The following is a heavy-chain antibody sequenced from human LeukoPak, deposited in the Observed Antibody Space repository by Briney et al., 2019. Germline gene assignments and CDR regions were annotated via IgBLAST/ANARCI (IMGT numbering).Heavy chain of an antibody. J-gene: IGHJ4*02. CDR3: AREYSSGWDY. D-gene: IGHD6-19*01. CDR1: GYTFTIYD. CDR2: MNPNSGNT. V-gene: IGHV1-8*03. Sequence: ASVKVSFKASGYTFTIYDINWVRQATGQGLEWMGWMNPNSGNTGYAQKFQGRVTITRNTSISTAYMELSSLRSEDTAVYYCAREYSSGWDYWGQGTLVTVSS.